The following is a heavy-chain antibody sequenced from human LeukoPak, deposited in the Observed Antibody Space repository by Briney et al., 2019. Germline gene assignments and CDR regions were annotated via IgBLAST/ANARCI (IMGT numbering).Heavy chain of an antibody. CDR1: GFTFSSYG. V-gene: IGHV3-33*01. D-gene: IGHD3-10*01. CDR3: ARGKRITMVRGVIPSLFDY. CDR2: IWYDGSNK. Sequence: PGGSLRLSCAASGFTFSSYGMHWVRQAPGKGLEWVAVIWYDGSNKYYADSVKGRFTISRDNSKNTLYLQMNSLRAEDTAVYYCARGKRITMVRGVIPSLFDYWGQGTLVTVSS. J-gene: IGHJ4*02.